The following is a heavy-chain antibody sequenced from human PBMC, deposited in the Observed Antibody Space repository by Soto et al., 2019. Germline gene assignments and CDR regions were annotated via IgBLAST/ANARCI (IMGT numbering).Heavy chain of an antibody. CDR1: GFTVSNNY. D-gene: IGHD6-25*01. Sequence: EVQLVESGGGLIQPGGSLRLSCAVSGFTVSNNYMSWVRQAPGKGLEGVSVIYSGGYTAYGDSVKGRFTISRDNSKNTLDLKGNTRRAEVSAVYYCATQRGGGGYWGQGTLVTVSS. V-gene: IGHV3-53*01. CDR2: IYSGGYT. J-gene: IGHJ4*02. CDR3: ATQRGGGGY.